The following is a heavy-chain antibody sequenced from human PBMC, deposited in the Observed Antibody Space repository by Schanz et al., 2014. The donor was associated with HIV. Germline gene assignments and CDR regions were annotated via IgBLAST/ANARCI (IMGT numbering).Heavy chain of an antibody. D-gene: IGHD1-26*01. Sequence: QVQLVQSGAEVKKPGSSVKVSCKASGGTFSSFAISWVRQAPGQGLEWMGGLIPSFRLRTYAQKLQGRVTIDADESASTAYMELRSLRSDDTAVYYCARGEVPSLGMDVWGQGTTVTVSS. V-gene: IGHV1-69*01. CDR3: ARGEVPSLGMDV. CDR1: GGTFSSFA. J-gene: IGHJ6*02. CDR2: LIPSFRLR.